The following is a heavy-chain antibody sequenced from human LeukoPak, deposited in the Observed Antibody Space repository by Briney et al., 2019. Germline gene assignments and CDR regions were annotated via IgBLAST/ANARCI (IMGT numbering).Heavy chain of an antibody. D-gene: IGHD2-15*01. CDR2: IYYSGST. Sequence: PSETLSLTCTVSGGSINSSNFYWGWIRQPPGKGLEWIGYIYYSGSTNYNPSLKSRVTISVDTSKNQFSLKLSSVTAADTAVYYCARRVQDSSYYYYGMDVWGQGTTVTVSS. CDR1: GGSINSSNFY. CDR3: ARRVQDSSYYYYGMDV. J-gene: IGHJ6*02. V-gene: IGHV4-61*05.